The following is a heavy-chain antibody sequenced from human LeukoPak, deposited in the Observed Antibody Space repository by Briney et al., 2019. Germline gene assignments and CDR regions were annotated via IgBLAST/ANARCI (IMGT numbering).Heavy chain of an antibody. Sequence: ASVKVSCKVSGYTLTELSMHWVRQAPGKGLEWMGGFDPEDGETIYAQKFQGRVTMTEDTSSGTAYMELNSLRSEDTAVYYCTTREIVVEPAQTSMVRGVLWRSDFWGHGTLVTVSS. CDR3: TTREIVVEPAQTSMVRGVLWRSDF. J-gene: IGHJ4*01. V-gene: IGHV1-24*01. CDR1: GYTLTELS. CDR2: FDPEDGET. D-gene: IGHD3-10*01.